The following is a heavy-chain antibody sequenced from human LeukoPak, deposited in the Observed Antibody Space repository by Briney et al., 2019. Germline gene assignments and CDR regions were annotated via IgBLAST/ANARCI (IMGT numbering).Heavy chain of an antibody. D-gene: IGHD3-16*01. Sequence: NPSETLSLTCTVSGGSISSSSYYWGWIRQPPGKGLEWIGSIYYSGSTYYNPSLKSRVTISEDTSKNHFSLKLSSVTAADTAVYYCARDLIQGPTYFDYWGQGTLVTVSS. CDR2: IYYSGST. V-gene: IGHV4-39*02. CDR3: ARDLIQGPTYFDY. CDR1: GGSISSSSYY. J-gene: IGHJ4*02.